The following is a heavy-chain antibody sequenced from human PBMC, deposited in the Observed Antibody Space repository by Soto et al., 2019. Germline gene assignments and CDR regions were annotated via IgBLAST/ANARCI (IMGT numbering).Heavy chain of an antibody. J-gene: IGHJ5*02. CDR3: ARVGGYDILTGYSGGDWFDP. V-gene: IGHV4-61*01. CDR1: GGSVSSGSYY. CDR2: IYYSGST. D-gene: IGHD3-9*01. Sequence: SETLSLTCTVSGGSVSSGSYYWSWIRQPPGKGLEWIGYIYYSGSTNYNPSLKSRVTISVDTSKNQFSLKLSSVTAADTAGYYCARVGGYDILTGYSGGDWFDPWGQGTLVTVSS.